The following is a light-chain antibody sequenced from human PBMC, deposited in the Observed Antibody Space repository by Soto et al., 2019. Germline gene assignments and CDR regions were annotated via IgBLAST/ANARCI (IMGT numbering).Light chain of an antibody. CDR2: HAS. V-gene: IGKV1-5*01. CDR3: QQYNSYA. J-gene: IGKJ1*01. Sequence: DIQMTQSPSTLPASVGDRVTITCRASQSISNSLAWYQQRPGTAPKLLIYHASTLESGVPSRFSGSGSGTEITLTISSLQPDDFATYYCQQYNSYAFGQGTKVDIK. CDR1: QSISNS.